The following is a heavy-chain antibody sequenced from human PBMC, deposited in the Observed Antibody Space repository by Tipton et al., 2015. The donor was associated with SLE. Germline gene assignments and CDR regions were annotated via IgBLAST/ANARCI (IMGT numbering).Heavy chain of an antibody. CDR1: GFTFTGCV. V-gene: IGHV3-30*02. J-gene: IGHJ4*02. CDR3: AKGGYYFDY. CDR2: IRYDGSNE. Sequence: SLRLSCAASGFTFTGCVLNWVRQAPGKGLEWVAFIRYDGSNEFYVDSVKGRFTIFRDNSKNTLYLQMNSLRAEDTAVYYCAKGGYYFDYWGQGTLVTVSS. D-gene: IGHD1-26*01.